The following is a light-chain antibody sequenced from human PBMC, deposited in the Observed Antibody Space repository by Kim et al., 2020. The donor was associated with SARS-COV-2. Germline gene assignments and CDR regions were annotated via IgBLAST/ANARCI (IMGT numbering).Light chain of an antibody. CDR2: RND. CDR3: AAWDDTRGWG. Sequence: PRQWVTISCSGGISNSPNNYAHWFQQLPGVAPIRLLFRNDQRPSGVPDRFSGSKSGASASLAISGLRFEDEADYFCAAWDDTRGWGFGGGTKLTVL. CDR1: ISNSPNNY. J-gene: IGLJ3*02. V-gene: IGLV1-47*01.